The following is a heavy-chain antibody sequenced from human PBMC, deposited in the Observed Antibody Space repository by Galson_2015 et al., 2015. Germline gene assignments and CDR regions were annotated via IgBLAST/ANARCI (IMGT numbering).Heavy chain of an antibody. V-gene: IGHV4-59*01. Sequence: SETLSLTCTVSGGSISSYYWSWIRQPPGKGLEWIGYIYYSGSTNYNSSLKSRVTISVDTSKNQFSLKLSSVTAADTAVYYCARVTYYGSGSYYDDYWGQGTLVTVSS. CDR2: IYYSGST. J-gene: IGHJ4*02. D-gene: IGHD3-10*01. CDR1: GGSISSYY. CDR3: ARVTYYGSGSYYDDY.